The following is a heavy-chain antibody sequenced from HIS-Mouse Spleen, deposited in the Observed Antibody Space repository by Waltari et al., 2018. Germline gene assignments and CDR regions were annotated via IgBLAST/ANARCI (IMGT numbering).Heavy chain of an antibody. CDR2: IYHSGST. D-gene: IGHD6-13*01. CDR3: ARDRAAAGCDAFDI. V-gene: IGHV4-38-2*02. J-gene: IGHJ3*02. Sequence: QVQLQESGPGLVKPSETLSLTCTVPGYSISSGYYWGWIRKPPGKGLEWIGSIYHSGSTYYNPSLKSRVTISVDTSKNQFSLKLSSVTAADTAVYYCARDRAAAGCDAFDIWGQGTMVTVSS. CDR1: GYSISSGYY.